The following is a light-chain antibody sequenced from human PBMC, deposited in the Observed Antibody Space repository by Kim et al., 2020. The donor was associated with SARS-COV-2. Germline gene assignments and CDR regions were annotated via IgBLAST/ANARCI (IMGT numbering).Light chain of an antibody. CDR2: DVS. Sequence: GSSITISCAGTSRDGGGYNYVSWYQQHPGKAPKLMIYDVSKRPSGVSNRFSGSKSGNTASLTISGLQAEDEADYYCSSYTSSSTYVFGTGTKVTVL. CDR1: SRDGGGYNY. J-gene: IGLJ1*01. CDR3: SSYTSSSTYV. V-gene: IGLV2-14*04.